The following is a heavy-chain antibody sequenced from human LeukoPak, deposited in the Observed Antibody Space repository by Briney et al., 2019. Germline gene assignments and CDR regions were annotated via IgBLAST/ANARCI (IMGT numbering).Heavy chain of an antibody. J-gene: IGHJ1*01. CDR3: ATGNYYDSRGYYTFGH. CDR1: GFTFSSYW. D-gene: IGHD3-22*01. CDR2: INGDGSTT. Sequence: GGSLRLSCAASGFTFSSYWMHWVRQAPGKGLVWVSRINGDGSTTSYADSVKGGFTISRDNAKNTLYLQMNSLRAEDTAVYYCATGNYYDSRGYYTFGHWGQGTLVTVSS. V-gene: IGHV3-74*01.